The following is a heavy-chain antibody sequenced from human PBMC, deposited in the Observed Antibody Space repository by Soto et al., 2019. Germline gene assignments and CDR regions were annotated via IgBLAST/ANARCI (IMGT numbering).Heavy chain of an antibody. Sequence: SVKVSCKSSDNTFTHDGSNWGRQAPGQGLEWMGWISGYNGNTKYAQKFQDRVTMTADTSTRTAFMEVRSLTSDDTGVYFCAATGGNYFGLDVWGQGTTVTVSS. J-gene: IGHJ6*02. CDR1: DNTFTHDG. CDR2: ISGYNGNT. D-gene: IGHD2-8*02. V-gene: IGHV1-18*01. CDR3: AATGGNYFGLDV.